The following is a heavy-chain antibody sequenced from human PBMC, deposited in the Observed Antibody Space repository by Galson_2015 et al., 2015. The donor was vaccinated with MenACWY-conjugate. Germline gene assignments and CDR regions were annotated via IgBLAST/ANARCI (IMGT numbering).Heavy chain of an antibody. D-gene: IGHD7-27*01. V-gene: IGHV4-59*08. Sequence: ETLSLACAVSGGSVSSHYWSRFRRPPGRGLEWIAYIRDTGRLKDNPSLKGRVTMSAYKSSNQFSLRLISVTDADTAVYYCARIPTWGSSFGYFDYWGQGSVVAVSS. CDR3: ARIPTWGSSFGYFDY. CDR2: IRDTGRL. CDR1: GGSVSSHY. J-gene: IGHJ4*02.